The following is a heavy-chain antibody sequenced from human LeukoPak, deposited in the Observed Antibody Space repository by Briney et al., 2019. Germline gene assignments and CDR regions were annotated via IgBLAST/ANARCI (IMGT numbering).Heavy chain of an antibody. V-gene: IGHV3-7*03. CDR3: ARARVVTKWIDY. CDR1: GFTFSSYS. D-gene: IGHD2-21*02. J-gene: IGHJ4*02. CDR2: IKQDGSEK. Sequence: PGGSLRLSCAASGFTFSSYSMNWVRQAPGKGLEWVANIKQDGSEKYYVDSVKGRFTISRDNAKNSLYLQMNSLRAEDTAVCYCARARVVTKWIDYWGQGTLVTVSS.